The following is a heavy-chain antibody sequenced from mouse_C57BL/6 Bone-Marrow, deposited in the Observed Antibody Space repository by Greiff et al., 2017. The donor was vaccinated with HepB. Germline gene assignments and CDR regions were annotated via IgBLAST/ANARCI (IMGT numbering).Heavy chain of an antibody. J-gene: IGHJ4*01. CDR3: ARWGAILRFYAMDY. Sequence: QVQLQQPGAELVKPGASVKMSCKASGYTFTSYWITWVKQRPGQGLEWIGDIYPGSGSTNYNEKFKSKATLTVDTSSSTDYMQLSSLTSEDSAVYYCARWGAILRFYAMDYWGQGTSVTVSS. D-gene: IGHD1-1*01. CDR1: GYTFTSYW. CDR2: IYPGSGST. V-gene: IGHV1-55*01.